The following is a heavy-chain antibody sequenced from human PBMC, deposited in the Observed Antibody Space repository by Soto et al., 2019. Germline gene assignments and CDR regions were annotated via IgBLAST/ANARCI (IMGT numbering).Heavy chain of an antibody. Sequence: QLQLQESGSGLVKPSQTLSLTCAISGGSISSGGYSWSWIRQPPGKGLEWIGYSSHSGSTYYKPSLKSMVAISGDRSKHQFSLRLSSVPAADTAVYYCAGGIAARPLGYWGQGTLVNVS. CDR2: SSHSGST. CDR1: GGSISSGGYS. D-gene: IGHD6-6*01. V-gene: IGHV4-30-2*01. J-gene: IGHJ4*02. CDR3: AGGIAARPLGY.